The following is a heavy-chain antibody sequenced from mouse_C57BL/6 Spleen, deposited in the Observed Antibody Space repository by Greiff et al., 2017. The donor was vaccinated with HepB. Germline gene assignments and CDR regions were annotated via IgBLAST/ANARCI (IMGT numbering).Heavy chain of an antibody. Sequence: VQLQQSGPELVKPGASVKISCKASGYTFTDYYMNWVKQSHGKSLEWIGDINPNNGGTSYNQKFKGKATLTVDKSSSTAYMELRSLTSEDSAVYYCASTLDYYGSSYGYWGQGTTLTVSS. CDR1: GYTFTDYY. CDR2: INPNNGGT. J-gene: IGHJ2*01. V-gene: IGHV1-26*01. D-gene: IGHD1-1*01. CDR3: ASTLDYYGSSYGY.